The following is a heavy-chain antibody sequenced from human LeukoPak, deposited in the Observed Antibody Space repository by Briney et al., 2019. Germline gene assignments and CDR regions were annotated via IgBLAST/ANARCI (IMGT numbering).Heavy chain of an antibody. V-gene: IGHV3-23*01. CDR2: ISGSGGST. Sequence: QAGGSLRLSCAASGFTFSSYSMSWVRQAPGKGLEWVSAISGSGGSTYYADSVKGRFTISRDNSKNTLYLQMNSLRAEDTAVYYCAKGQKGVRLNWFDPWGQGTLVTVSS. J-gene: IGHJ5*02. D-gene: IGHD1-1*01. CDR3: AKGQKGVRLNWFDP. CDR1: GFTFSSYS.